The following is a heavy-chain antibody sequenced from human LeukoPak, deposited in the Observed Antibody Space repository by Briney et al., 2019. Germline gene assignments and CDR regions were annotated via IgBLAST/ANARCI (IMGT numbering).Heavy chain of an antibody. D-gene: IGHD6-19*01. CDR2: MYISGST. CDR3: AREPMEQWSVSAYYFDY. V-gene: IGHV4-4*07. CDR1: GGSISSYY. Sequence: ASETLSLTCTVSGGSISSYYWSWIRQPAEKGLEWIGRMYISGSTDYNPSLKSRVTISVDTSKNQFSLKLSSVTAADTAVYYCAREPMEQWSVSAYYFDYWGQGTLVTVSS. J-gene: IGHJ4*02.